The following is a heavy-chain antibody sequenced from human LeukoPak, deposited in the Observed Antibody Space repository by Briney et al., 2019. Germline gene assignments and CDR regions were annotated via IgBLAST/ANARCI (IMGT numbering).Heavy chain of an antibody. Sequence: GEPLKISCKGSGYSFTSNWIGWVRQMPGKGLEWMGIIYPDDSDSRYSPSFQGQVTISVDKSISTAYLQWSSLRASDTAMYYCVRRGFCSGGDCFSAPFDIWGQGTMVTVSS. CDR1: GYSFTSNW. CDR3: VRRGFCSGGDCFSAPFDI. J-gene: IGHJ3*02. V-gene: IGHV5-51*01. D-gene: IGHD2-15*01. CDR2: IYPDDSDS.